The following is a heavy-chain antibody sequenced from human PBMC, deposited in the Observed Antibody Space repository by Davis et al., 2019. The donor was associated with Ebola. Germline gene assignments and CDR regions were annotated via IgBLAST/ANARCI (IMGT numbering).Heavy chain of an antibody. V-gene: IGHV1-46*01. D-gene: IGHD1-14*01. J-gene: IGHJ5*02. CDR1: GYTFTSYY. Sequence: ASVKVSCKASGYTFTSYYMHWVRQAPGQGLEWMGIINPSGGSTSYAQKFQGRVTMTRDTSISTAYMELSRLRSDDTAVYYCARALNLNWFDPWGQGTLVTVSS. CDR3: ARALNLNWFDP. CDR2: INPSGGST.